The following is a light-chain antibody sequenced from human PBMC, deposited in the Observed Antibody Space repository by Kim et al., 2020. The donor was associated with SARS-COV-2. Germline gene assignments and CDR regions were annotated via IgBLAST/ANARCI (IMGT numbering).Light chain of an antibody. J-gene: IGKJ5*01. CDR2: WAS. Sequence: DIVMTQSPDSLAVSLGERATINCKSSQSVLYSSNNKNYLAWYQQKPGQPPKVLIYWASARESGVPDRFTGSGSGTDFTLTISSLQAEDAAVYYCQQYYSAPVTCGQGTRLEIK. CDR1: QSVLYSSNNKNY. V-gene: IGKV4-1*01. CDR3: QQYYSAPVT.